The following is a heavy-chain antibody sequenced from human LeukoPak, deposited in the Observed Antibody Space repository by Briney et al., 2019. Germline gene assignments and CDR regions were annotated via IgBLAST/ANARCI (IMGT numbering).Heavy chain of an antibody. J-gene: IGHJ4*02. Sequence: GGSLRLSCAASGFTFSSHLMHWVRQAPGKGLVWVSRISSDGTYTNYADSVRGRFTISRDNAKNTLYLQMNSLRAEDTAVYYCARGPGSSGSYYVGDFWGQGTPVTVSS. CDR3: ARGPGSSGSYYVGDF. CDR2: ISSDGTYT. V-gene: IGHV3-74*01. D-gene: IGHD1-26*01. CDR1: GFTFSSHL.